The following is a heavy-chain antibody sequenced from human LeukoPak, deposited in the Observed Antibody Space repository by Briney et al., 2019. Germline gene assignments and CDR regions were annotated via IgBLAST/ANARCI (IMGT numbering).Heavy chain of an antibody. CDR2: ISSSGSTI. CDR3: ARVGDTVFDY. J-gene: IGHJ4*02. CDR1: GFTFSSYE. V-gene: IGHV3-48*03. D-gene: IGHD3-10*01. Sequence: GGSLRLSCAASGFTFSSYEMNWVRQAPGKGLEWVSYISSSGSTIYYADTVKGRFTISRDNAKNSLYLQMNSLRAEDTAVYYCARVGDTVFDYWGQGTLVTVSS.